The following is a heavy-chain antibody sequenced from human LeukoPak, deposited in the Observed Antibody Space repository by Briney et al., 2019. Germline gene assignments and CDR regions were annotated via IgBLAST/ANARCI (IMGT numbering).Heavy chain of an antibody. D-gene: IGHD2-15*01. V-gene: IGHV3-23*01. CDR2: ISPGGGTT. Sequence: GGSLRLSCAVSGFAFGSEAMSWVRQSPARGLEWVASISPGGGTTYYADSVKGRFTISRDNSKNTLYLQMNSLRAEDTAVYYCANGYCSGGSCPTPSFDYWGQGTLVTVSS. CDR3: ANGYCSGGSCPTPSFDY. CDR1: GFAFGSEA. J-gene: IGHJ4*02.